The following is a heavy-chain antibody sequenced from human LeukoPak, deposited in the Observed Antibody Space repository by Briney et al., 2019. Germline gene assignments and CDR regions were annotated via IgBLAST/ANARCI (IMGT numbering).Heavy chain of an antibody. CDR2: ISGSGGST. Sequence: GGSLRLSCAASGLTFSSSAMSWVRQAPGKGLEWVSTISGSGGSTYYADSVKGRFTISRDNSENTLYLQINSLGAEDTAVYYCARKRGYNGFFDYWGQGTLVTVSS. CDR3: ARKRGYNGFFDY. D-gene: IGHD5-12*01. J-gene: IGHJ4*02. CDR1: GLTFSSSA. V-gene: IGHV3-23*01.